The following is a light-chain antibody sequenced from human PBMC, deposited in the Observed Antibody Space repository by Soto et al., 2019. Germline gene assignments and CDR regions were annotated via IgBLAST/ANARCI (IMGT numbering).Light chain of an antibody. CDR1: QSVGSC. CDR2: EAS. J-gene: IGKJ4*01. V-gene: IGKV3-11*01. Sequence: EIVLTQPAVTLSLSPGERATLSCRATQSVGSCFPWYQQKPAHAPRLLIYEASSRAPDIPARFSGSGSGTDFALTISSLEPEDFAVYYCQQRSDCPSTFAGGTRVEIK. CDR3: QQRSDCPST.